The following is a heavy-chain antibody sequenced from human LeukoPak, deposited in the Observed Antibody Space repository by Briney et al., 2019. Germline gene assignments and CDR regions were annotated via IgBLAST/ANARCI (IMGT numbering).Heavy chain of an antibody. CDR3: AREGNHDY. J-gene: IGHJ4*02. Sequence: ASVKVSCKASGYSFTGYYMHWVRQAPGQGLEWMGWISAYNGNTNYAQKLQSRVTMTTDTSTSTAYMELRSLRSDDTAVYYCAREGNHDYWGQGTLVTVSS. V-gene: IGHV1-18*04. CDR2: ISAYNGNT. D-gene: IGHD1-14*01. CDR1: GYSFTGYY.